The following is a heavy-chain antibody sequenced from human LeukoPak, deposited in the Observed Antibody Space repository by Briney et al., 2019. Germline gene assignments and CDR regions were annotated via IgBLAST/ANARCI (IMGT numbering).Heavy chain of an antibody. J-gene: IGHJ3*02. CDR1: GFTFSTSA. Sequence: PGGSLRLSCAASGFTFSTSAMTWVRQAPGKGLEWVSGISGSGVTDYADSVKGRFTISRDNSKNTLYLQMNSLRAEDTAVYYCAKDTTMIRGVTRGGAFDIWGQGTMVTVSS. CDR2: ISGSGVT. V-gene: IGHV3-23*01. CDR3: AKDTTMIRGVTRGGAFDI. D-gene: IGHD3-10*01.